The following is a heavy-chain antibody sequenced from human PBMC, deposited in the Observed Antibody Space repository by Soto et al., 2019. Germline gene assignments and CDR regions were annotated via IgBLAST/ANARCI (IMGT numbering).Heavy chain of an antibody. D-gene: IGHD2-15*01. CDR3: ARDRSGGGSCHDY. CDR2: IWYDGRIK. CDR1: GFTFSGYG. Sequence: QVPLVESGGGVVQPGRSLRLSCAASGFTFSGYGMHWFRQAPGKGLEWVAVIWYDGRIKYYADSVKGRFTISRANSKNTLYLQMNSLRAEDTAVYYCARDRSGGGSCHDYWGQGTLVTVSS. J-gene: IGHJ4*02. V-gene: IGHV3-33*01.